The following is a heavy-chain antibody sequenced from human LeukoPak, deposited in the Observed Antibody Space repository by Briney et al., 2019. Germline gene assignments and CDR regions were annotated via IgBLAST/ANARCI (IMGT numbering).Heavy chain of an antibody. CDR2: IRYDGSNK. V-gene: IGHV3-30*02. CDR3: AKGDGSYYDFWSGPPRPHWFDP. J-gene: IGHJ5*02. CDR1: GFTFSSYG. D-gene: IGHD3-3*01. Sequence: GGSLRLSCAASGFTFSSYGMHWVRQAPGKGLEWVAFIRYDGSNKYYADSVKGRFTISRDNSKNTLYLQMNSLRAEDTAVYYCAKGDGSYYDFWSGPPRPHWFDPWGQGTLVTVSS.